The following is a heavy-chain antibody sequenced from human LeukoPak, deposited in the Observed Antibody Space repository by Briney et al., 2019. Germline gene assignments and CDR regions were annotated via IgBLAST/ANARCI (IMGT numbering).Heavy chain of an antibody. V-gene: IGHV4-34*01. CDR2: INHSKTT. J-gene: IGHJ4*02. Sequence: SETLSLTCAAYGGSFSGYYWSWIRQPPGKGLEWIGEINHSKTTNYNPSLKSRVTISVDTSKNQFSLRLNSVTAADAAIYYCARGLKYYDFWSGHYTGMGYYFDYWGQGTLVTVSS. CDR1: GGSFSGYY. D-gene: IGHD3-3*01. CDR3: ARGLKYYDFWSGHYTGMGYYFDY.